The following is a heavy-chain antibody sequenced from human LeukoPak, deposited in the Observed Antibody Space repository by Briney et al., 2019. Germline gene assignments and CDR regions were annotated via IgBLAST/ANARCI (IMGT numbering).Heavy chain of an antibody. CDR3: ARGMLCSSCYHTFDY. CDR1: GFTFSNYR. Sequence: GGSLRLSCAASGFTFSNYRMNWVRQAPGKGLEWVSSISRSSSYIYYADSVKGRFTISRDNAKNSLYLQMNSLRAEDTAVYYCARGMLCSSCYHTFDYWGQGTLVTVSS. CDR2: ISRSSSYI. J-gene: IGHJ4*02. V-gene: IGHV3-21*01. D-gene: IGHD2-2*01.